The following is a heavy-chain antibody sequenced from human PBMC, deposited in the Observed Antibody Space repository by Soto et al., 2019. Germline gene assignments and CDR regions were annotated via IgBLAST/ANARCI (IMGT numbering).Heavy chain of an antibody. Sequence: GGSLRLSCAASGFAFMNFGMHFCRQAPGKGLEWVAVISYDGTNKYYADSVKGRFTISRDNSKNTLYLQINSLRAEDTAVYYCAKAVPPFVVVTASDYWGQGTLVTVSS. CDR2: ISYDGTNK. D-gene: IGHD2-21*02. J-gene: IGHJ4*02. V-gene: IGHV3-30*18. CDR3: AKAVPPFVVVTASDY. CDR1: GFAFMNFG.